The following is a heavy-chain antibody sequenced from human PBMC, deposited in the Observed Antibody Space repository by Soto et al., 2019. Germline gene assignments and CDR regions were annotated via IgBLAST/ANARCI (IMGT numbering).Heavy chain of an antibody. CDR1: GFTFSSYA. V-gene: IGHV3-30-3*01. D-gene: IGHD2-21*02. J-gene: IGHJ4*02. CDR3: ARAALEYCRGHCGIDY. Sequence: QVQLVESGGGVVQPGRSLRLSCAASGFTFSSYAMHWVRQAPGKGLEWVAIVSYHGINKYYADSVKGRLTISRDNSKNTLYLQMPSLRAEDTAVYYCARAALEYCRGHCGIDYWGQGTLVPVSS. CDR2: VSYHGINK.